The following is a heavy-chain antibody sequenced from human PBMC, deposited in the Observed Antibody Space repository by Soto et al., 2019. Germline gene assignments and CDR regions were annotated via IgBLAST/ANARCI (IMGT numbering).Heavy chain of an antibody. CDR2: INNSGNT. J-gene: IGHJ6*02. D-gene: IGHD4-17*01. CDR3: TGDDGDRTDV. CDR1: GVSISSDNW. V-gene: IGHV4-4*02. Sequence: QVQLQESGPGLVKPSGTLSLTCAVSGVSISSDNWWSWVRQSPTKGLEWIAEINNSGNTNYNTSHKSRVTKSVDKSRNHFSLNLTSVTAADTAVDFCTGDDGDRTDVWGRGTAVTVSS.